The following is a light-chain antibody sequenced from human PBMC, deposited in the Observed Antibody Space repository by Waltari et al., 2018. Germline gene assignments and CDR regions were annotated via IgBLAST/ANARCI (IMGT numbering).Light chain of an antibody. V-gene: IGLV4-69*01. J-gene: IGLJ2*01. Sequence: QLVLTQSPSASASLGASVNLTCTLSSGHSRYPLAWHQQQPEKRPRYLMKVNSDDSHTKGDVIPDRFSGSSSGAERYLTISRLQSEDEADYYCQTWDTGTVVFGGGTKLTVL. CDR1: SGHSRYP. CDR2: VNSDDSH. CDR3: QTWDTGTVV.